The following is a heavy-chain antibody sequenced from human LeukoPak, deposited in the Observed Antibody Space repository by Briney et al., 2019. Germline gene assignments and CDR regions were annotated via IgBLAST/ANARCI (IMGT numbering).Heavy chain of an antibody. Sequence: SVKVSCRASGGTFSSYAISWVRQAPGQGLEWMGGIIPIFGTANYAQKFQGRVTTTADESTSTAYMELSSLRSEDTAVYYCARAPRIAARPSYFDYWGQGTLVTVSS. V-gene: IGHV1-69*13. CDR3: ARAPRIAARPSYFDY. J-gene: IGHJ4*02. D-gene: IGHD6-6*01. CDR1: GGTFSSYA. CDR2: IIPIFGTA.